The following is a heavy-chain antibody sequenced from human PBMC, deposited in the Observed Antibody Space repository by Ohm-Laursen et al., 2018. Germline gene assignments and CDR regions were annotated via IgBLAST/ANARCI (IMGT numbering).Heavy chain of an antibody. J-gene: IGHJ4*02. Sequence: RSLRLSCTASGFTFSSYGMHWVRQAPGKGLEWVAVIWYDGSNKYYADSVKGRFTISRDNSKNTLYLQMNSLGVKDTAVYHCARDWGAKDRKGIGFDYWGQGTLVTVSS. CDR3: ARDWGAKDRKGIGFDY. D-gene: IGHD3-16*01. CDR2: IWYDGSNK. V-gene: IGHV3-33*01. CDR1: GFTFSSYG.